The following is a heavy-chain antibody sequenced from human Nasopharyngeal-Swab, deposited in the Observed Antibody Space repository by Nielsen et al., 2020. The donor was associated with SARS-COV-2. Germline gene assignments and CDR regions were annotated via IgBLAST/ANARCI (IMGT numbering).Heavy chain of an antibody. Sequence: GESLKISCAASGFTFSSYNMSWVRQAPGKGLEWVSLVSSNGASTYYADSVKGRFTISRDNSKNTLYLQMNSLRAEDTAVYYCAKACFTMVRGVSPFDYWGQGTLVTVSS. CDR2: VSSNGAST. J-gene: IGHJ4*02. D-gene: IGHD3-10*01. CDR1: GFTFSSYN. V-gene: IGHV3-23*01. CDR3: AKACFTMVRGVSPFDY.